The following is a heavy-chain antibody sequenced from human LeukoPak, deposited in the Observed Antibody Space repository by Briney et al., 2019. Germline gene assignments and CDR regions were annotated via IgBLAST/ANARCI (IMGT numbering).Heavy chain of an antibody. J-gene: IGHJ6*03. CDR3: ARGLQNDGDAQGPFDYYYYMDV. V-gene: IGHV4-59*01. D-gene: IGHD4-17*01. CDR1: GGSISSYY. CDR2: IYYSGST. Sequence: PSETLSLTCTVSGGSISSYYWSWIRQPPGKGLEWIGYIYYSGSTNYNPSLKSRVTISVDTSKNQFSLKLSSVTAADTAVYYCARGLQNDGDAQGPFDYYYYMDVWGKGTTVTVSS.